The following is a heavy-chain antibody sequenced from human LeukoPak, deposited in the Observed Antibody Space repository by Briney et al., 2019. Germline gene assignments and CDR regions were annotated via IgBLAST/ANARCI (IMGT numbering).Heavy chain of an antibody. V-gene: IGHV4-34*01. CDR1: GGSFRCYY. Sequence: PTETLFLSFGVYGGSFRCYYGSWSRQPRGKGVEWIGDINRSGSTNYNPSVKSRVTISVDKSNNQFSLKRSSVSAAGTAVYYWARRPLKGMSVCDYWGQGTRVTVSS. J-gene: IGHJ4*02. CDR2: INRSGST. CDR3: ARRPLKGMSVCDY. D-gene: IGHD3-16*01.